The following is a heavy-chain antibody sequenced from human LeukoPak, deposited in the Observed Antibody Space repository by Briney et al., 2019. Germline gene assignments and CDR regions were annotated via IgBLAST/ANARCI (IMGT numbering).Heavy chain of an antibody. D-gene: IGHD3-16*01. CDR2: INGDGSRI. V-gene: IGHV3-74*01. CDR1: GFTFSSHW. J-gene: IGHJ4*01. Sequence: TGGSLRLSCVASGFTFSSHWMHWVRQVPGKGLMWASRINGDGSRIHYGDSVKGRFTISRDNAKNTLYLQMTSLRGDDTAIYFCARDALGGRTKFDSWGHGSLVTASS. CDR3: ARDALGGRTKFDS.